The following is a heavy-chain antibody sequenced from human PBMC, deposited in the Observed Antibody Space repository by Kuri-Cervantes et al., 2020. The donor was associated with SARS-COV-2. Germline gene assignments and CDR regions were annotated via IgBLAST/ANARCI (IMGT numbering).Heavy chain of an antibody. J-gene: IGHJ5*02. CDR1: VGTFSSYA. CDR3: ARGSGSDSHRSAQKANWLDP. V-gene: IGHV1-69*05. D-gene: IGHD1-26*01. Sequence: SVKVSCKASVGTFSSYAISWVRQAPGQWLEWMGGIIPIFGTANYAQKFQGRVTITTDESTRTAYMELSSLRSEEQAVYYCARGSGSDSHRSAQKANWLDPWGQKTLVTVSS. CDR2: IIPIFGTA.